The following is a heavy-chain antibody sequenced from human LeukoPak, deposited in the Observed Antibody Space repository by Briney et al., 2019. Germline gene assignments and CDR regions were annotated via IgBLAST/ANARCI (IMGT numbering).Heavy chain of an antibody. D-gene: IGHD2-2*01. V-gene: IGHV1-69*05. Sequence: GASVKVSCKASGGTFSSYAISWVRQAPGQGLEWMGGIIPIFGTANYAQKFQGRVTITTDESTSTAYMELSSLRSEDTAVYYCARGVVVPAATVKPTRNYYYYMDVWGKGTTVTVSS. CDR1: GGTFSSYA. CDR2: IIPIFGTA. J-gene: IGHJ6*03. CDR3: ARGVVVPAATVKPTRNYYYYMDV.